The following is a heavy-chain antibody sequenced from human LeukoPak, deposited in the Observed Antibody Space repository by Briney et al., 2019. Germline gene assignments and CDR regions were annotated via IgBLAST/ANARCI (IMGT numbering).Heavy chain of an antibody. Sequence: GGSLRLSCAASGFTFSSYAMSWVRRAPGKGLEWVSAISGSGGSTYYADSVKGRFTISRDNSKNTLYLQMNSLRAEDTAVYYCATGLLWFGELLRTGDYYYYGMDVWGQGTTVTVSS. D-gene: IGHD3-10*01. CDR1: GFTFSSYA. J-gene: IGHJ6*02. CDR3: ATGLLWFGELLRTGDYYYYGMDV. CDR2: ISGSGGST. V-gene: IGHV3-23*01.